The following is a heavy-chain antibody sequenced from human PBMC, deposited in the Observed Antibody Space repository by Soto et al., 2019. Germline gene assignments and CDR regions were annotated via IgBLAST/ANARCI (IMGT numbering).Heavy chain of an antibody. D-gene: IGHD1-7*01. CDR2: INHSGST. J-gene: IGHJ5*02. Sequence: SETLSLTCAVYGGSFSGYYWSWIRQPPGKGLEWIGEINHSGSTNYNPSLKSRVTISVDTSKNQFSLKLSSVTAADTAVYYCARADYGRITEATDWFDPWGQGTLVTVSS. V-gene: IGHV4-34*01. CDR3: ARADYGRITEATDWFDP. CDR1: GGSFSGYY.